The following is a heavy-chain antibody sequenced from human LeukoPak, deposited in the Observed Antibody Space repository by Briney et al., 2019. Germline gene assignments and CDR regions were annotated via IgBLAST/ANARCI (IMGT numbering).Heavy chain of an antibody. V-gene: IGHV2-5*02. Sequence: ESGPTLVKPTQTLTLTCSFSGVSLNNSGEGGAWIRQPPRKAREWLALIYWDDDKLFSPSLENRLYITRDTYKSQVVLKMTTMNPVDTGPYYCVHKNPLAFYRDGDVLTGVGFGAFDFWGQGVLVTVSS. CDR3: VHKNPLAFYRDGDVLTGVGFGAFDF. CDR2: IYWDDDK. CDR1: GVSLNNSGEG. J-gene: IGHJ3*01. D-gene: IGHD3-3*02.